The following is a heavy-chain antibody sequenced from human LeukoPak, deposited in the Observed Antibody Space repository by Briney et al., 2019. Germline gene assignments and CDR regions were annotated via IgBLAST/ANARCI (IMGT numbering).Heavy chain of an antibody. Sequence: PGGSLRLSCIGAGFNFSYYAIYWVRQAPGKGLEWVAVVSYDGNDGYYVDSVKGRFSISRDNSQNTVTLQMNNLRVDDTAIYYCAKLAWNDGSYYFDYWGQGTLVTVSS. J-gene: IGHJ4*02. CDR2: VSYDGNDG. CDR1: GFNFSYYA. V-gene: IGHV3-30*18. CDR3: AKLAWNDGSYYFDY. D-gene: IGHD1-1*01.